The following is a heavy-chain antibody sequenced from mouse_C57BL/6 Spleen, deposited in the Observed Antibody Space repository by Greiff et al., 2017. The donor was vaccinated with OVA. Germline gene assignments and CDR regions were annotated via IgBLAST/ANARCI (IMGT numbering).Heavy chain of an antibody. CDR2: IHPNSGST. V-gene: IGHV1-64*01. J-gene: IGHJ2*01. Sequence: VQLQQPGAELVKPGASVKLSCKASGYTFTSYWMHWVKQRPGQGLEWIGMIHPNSGSTNYNEKFKSKATLTVDKSSSTAYMQLSSLTSEDSAVYYCARGYYGSSYHFDYWGQGTTLTVSS. D-gene: IGHD1-1*01. CDR1: GYTFTSYW. CDR3: ARGYYGSSYHFDY.